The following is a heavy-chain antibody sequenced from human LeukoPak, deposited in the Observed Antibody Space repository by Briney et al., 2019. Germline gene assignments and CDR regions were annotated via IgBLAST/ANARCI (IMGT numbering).Heavy chain of an antibody. Sequence: GSLRLSCAVSGFTFSTYAMSWVRQAPGKGLEWVSGISDSGGGTYYADSVKGRFTISRDNSKNTLYLQMNSLRAEDTAVYYCAKELIAAAGYYFDYWGQGTLVTVSS. D-gene: IGHD6-13*01. CDR3: AKELIAAAGYYFDY. V-gene: IGHV3-23*01. CDR1: GFTFSTYA. CDR2: ISDSGGGT. J-gene: IGHJ4*02.